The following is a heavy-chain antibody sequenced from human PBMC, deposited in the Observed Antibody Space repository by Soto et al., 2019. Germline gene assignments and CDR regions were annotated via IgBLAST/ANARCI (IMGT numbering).Heavy chain of an antibody. V-gene: IGHV3-7*03. Sequence: GGSLRLSCAAAGFTFSSYWMSWVRQAPGKGLEWVANIKQDGSEKYYVDSVKGRFTISRDNAKNSLYLQTNSLRAEDTAVYYCAREFTYYYDSSGFDWFDPWGQGTLVTVSS. CDR1: GFTFSSYW. J-gene: IGHJ5*02. CDR3: AREFTYYYDSSGFDWFDP. CDR2: IKQDGSEK. D-gene: IGHD3-22*01.